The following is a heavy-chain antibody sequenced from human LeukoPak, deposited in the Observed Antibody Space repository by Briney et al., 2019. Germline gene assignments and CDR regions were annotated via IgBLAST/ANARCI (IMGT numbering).Heavy chain of an antibody. CDR1: GFIFSSYG. CDR3: AKALGSWNYEDY. J-gene: IGHJ4*02. D-gene: IGHD1-7*01. CDR2: IRYDESYK. V-gene: IGHV3-30*02. Sequence: QTGGSLRLSCAASGFIFSSYGMHWVRQAPGKELEWVAFIRYDESYKYYADSVKGRFTISRDNSKNTLYLQMDSLRPEDTAVYFCAKALGSWNYEDYWGLGTLVTVSS.